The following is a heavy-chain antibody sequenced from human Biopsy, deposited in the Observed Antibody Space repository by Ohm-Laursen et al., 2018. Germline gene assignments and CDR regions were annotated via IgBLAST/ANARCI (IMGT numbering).Heavy chain of an antibody. V-gene: IGHV3-74*01. Sequence: GSLRLSCSASGFTFSTYWMHWVRQVPGKGLVWVSRINTDGTTTTHADSVRGRSTISRDNAKNTLYLQMTSLRAEDTAFYYCARDDTSGGVAFDIWGRGTMVTVSS. J-gene: IGHJ3*02. CDR3: ARDDTSGGVAFDI. CDR2: INTDGTTT. D-gene: IGHD3-22*01. CDR1: GFTFSTYW.